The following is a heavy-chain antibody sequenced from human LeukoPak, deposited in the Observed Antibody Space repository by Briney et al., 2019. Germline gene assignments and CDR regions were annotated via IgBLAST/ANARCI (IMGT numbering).Heavy chain of an antibody. J-gene: IGHJ4*02. V-gene: IGHV4-34*01. CDR2: IHHSGGT. CDR3: VRNGYDSSGYHFCSDS. Sequence: SETLSLICAVYDGSFSDYNWSWIRQSPGKGLEWIGEIHHSGGTNYSPSLKSRITLSVDPSKNQLSLRLSSATAADTAVYYCVRNGYDSSGYHFCSDSRGRGTLVTVSS. D-gene: IGHD3-22*01. CDR1: DGSFSDYN.